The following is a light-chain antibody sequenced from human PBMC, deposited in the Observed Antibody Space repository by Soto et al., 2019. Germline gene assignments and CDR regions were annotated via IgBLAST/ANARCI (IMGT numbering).Light chain of an antibody. J-gene: IGKJ3*01. CDR1: QSVGSNY. CDR3: QQYGSAPFT. Sequence: EIVLTQFPGTLSLSPGESATLSCRASQSVGSNYLAWYQQRPGQPPNLLIFGASHRAPDIPDRFSGSRSGTDFTLTISRLEPEDFAAYYCQQYGSAPFTFGPGTKVDI. V-gene: IGKV3-20*01. CDR2: GAS.